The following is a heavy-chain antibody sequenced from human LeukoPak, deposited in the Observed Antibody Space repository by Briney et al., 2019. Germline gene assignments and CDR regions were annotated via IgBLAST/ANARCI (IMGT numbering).Heavy chain of an antibody. D-gene: IGHD2-15*01. V-gene: IGHV7-4-1*02. Sequence: ASVTVSCTASGYTFTRYAMNWVRQAPGQGLEWMGWINTNTGNPTYAQGFTGRFVFSLDTSVSTAYLQISSLKAEDTAVYYCARDMGSNHWSFDYWGQGTLVTVSS. CDR1: GYTFTRYA. CDR2: INTNTGNP. J-gene: IGHJ4*02. CDR3: ARDMGSNHWSFDY.